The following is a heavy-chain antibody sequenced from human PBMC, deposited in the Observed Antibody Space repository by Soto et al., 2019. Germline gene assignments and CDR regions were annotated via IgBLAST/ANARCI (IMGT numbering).Heavy chain of an antibody. D-gene: IGHD6-6*01. CDR1: GFTFSSYS. J-gene: IGHJ4*02. V-gene: IGHV3-48*01. Sequence: GSLRLSCAASGFTFSSYSMNWVRQAPGKGLEWVSYISSSSSTIYYADSVKGRFTISRDNAKNSLYLQMNSLRAEDTAVYYCARGEYSSSVYWGQGTLVTVSS. CDR3: ARGEYSSSVY. CDR2: ISSSSSTI.